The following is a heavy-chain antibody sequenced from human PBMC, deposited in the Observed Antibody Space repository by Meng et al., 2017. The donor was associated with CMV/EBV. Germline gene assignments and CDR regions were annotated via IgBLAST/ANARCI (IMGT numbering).Heavy chain of an antibody. V-gene: IGHV4-34*01. J-gene: IGHJ4*02. D-gene: IGHD3-22*01. Sequence: QGQLQQWGAGLLKPPETLSLTCAVYGGSFSGYYWSWIRQPPGKGLEWIGEINHSGSTNYNPSLKSRVTISVDTSKNQFSLKLSSVTAADTAVYYCARAKIMYYYDSSGYYYDYWGQGTLVTVSS. CDR2: INHSGST. CDR3: ARAKIMYYYDSSGYYYDY. CDR1: GGSFSGYY.